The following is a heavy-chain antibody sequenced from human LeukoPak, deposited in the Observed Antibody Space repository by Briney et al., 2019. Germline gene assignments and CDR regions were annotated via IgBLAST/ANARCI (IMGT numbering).Heavy chain of an antibody. Sequence: KAGGSLRLSCAASGFTFSSYSMNWVRQAPGKGLEWVSSISSSSSYIYYTDSVKGRFTISRDNAKNSLYLQMNSLRAGDTAVYYCAGVEMEVGGYWGQGTLVTVSS. CDR3: AGVEMEVGGY. V-gene: IGHV3-21*01. J-gene: IGHJ4*02. D-gene: IGHD5-24*01. CDR2: ISSSSSYI. CDR1: GFTFSSYS.